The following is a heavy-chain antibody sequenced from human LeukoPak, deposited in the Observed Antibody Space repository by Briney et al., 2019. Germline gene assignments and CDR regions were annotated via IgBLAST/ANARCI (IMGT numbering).Heavy chain of an antibody. J-gene: IGHJ4*02. CDR1: GFTFSSYS. Sequence: PGGSLRLSCAASGFTFSSYSMNWVRQAPGKGLEWVSSISSSSSYIYYAGSVKGRFTISRDNAKNSLYLQMNSLRAEDTAVYYCASSSGGGRLDYWGQGTLVTVSS. D-gene: IGHD2-15*01. CDR3: ASSSGGGRLDY. V-gene: IGHV3-21*01. CDR2: ISSSSSYI.